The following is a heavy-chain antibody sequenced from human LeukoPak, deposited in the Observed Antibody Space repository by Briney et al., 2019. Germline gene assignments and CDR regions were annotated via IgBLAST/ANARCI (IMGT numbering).Heavy chain of an antibody. J-gene: IGHJ6*03. CDR1: GGSISSGSYY. V-gene: IGHV4-61*02. CDR2: IYTSGST. Sequence: PSETLSLTCTVSGGSISSGSYYWSWIRQPAGKGLEWIGRIYTSGSTNYNPSLKSRVTISVDTSKNQFSLKLSSVTAADTAVYYCARDRTPRDYYYYMDVWGKGTTVTVSS. CDR3: ARDRTPRDYYYYMDV.